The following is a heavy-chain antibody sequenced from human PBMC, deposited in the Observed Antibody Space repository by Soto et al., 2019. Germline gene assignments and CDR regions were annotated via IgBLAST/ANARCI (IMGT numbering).Heavy chain of an antibody. CDR1: GGSISSGGYY. V-gene: IGHV4-31*03. CDR2: IYYSGTT. J-gene: IGHJ5*02. Sequence: SETLSLTSTVSGGSISSGGYYWSWIRQYSAKGLVWIGSIYYSGTTYYNPSLKSRVTISVDTSENQLSLMLSSVTAADKAVYYCARVLKIFGLPSHFDPWGQGTLVTVSS. D-gene: IGHD3-3*01. CDR3: ARVLKIFGLPSHFDP.